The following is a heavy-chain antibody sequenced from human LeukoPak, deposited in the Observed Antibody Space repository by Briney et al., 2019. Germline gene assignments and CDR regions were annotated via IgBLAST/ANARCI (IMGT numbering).Heavy chain of an antibody. CDR1: GFTFSSYG. CDR2: ISSNGGST. CDR3: ARTTWFGELSFDY. Sequence: GGSLRLSCAASGFTFSSYGLHWVRQAPGKGLEYVSAISSNGGSTYYANSVKGRFTISRDNSKNTLYLQMGSLRAEDMAVYYCARTTWFGELSFDYWGQGTLVTVSS. J-gene: IGHJ4*02. V-gene: IGHV3-64*01. D-gene: IGHD3-10*01.